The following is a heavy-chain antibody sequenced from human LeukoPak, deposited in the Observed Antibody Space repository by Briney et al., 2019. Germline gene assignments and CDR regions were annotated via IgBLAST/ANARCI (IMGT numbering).Heavy chain of an antibody. D-gene: IGHD3-10*01. V-gene: IGHV3-30*02. J-gene: IGHJ4*02. CDR3: ARGSFGEPGGFVDY. CDR1: GFTFSSYG. CDR2: IRYDGSNK. Sequence: GGSLRLSCAASGFTFSSYGMHWVRQAPGKGLEWVAFIRYDGSNKYYADSVKGRFTISRDNSKNTLYLQMNSLRAEDTAVYYCARGSFGEPGGFVDYWGQGTLVTVSS.